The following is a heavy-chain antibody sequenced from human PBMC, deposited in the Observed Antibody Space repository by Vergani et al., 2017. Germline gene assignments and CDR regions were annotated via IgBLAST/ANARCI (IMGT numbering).Heavy chain of an antibody. V-gene: IGHV3-48*01. CDR1: GFTFTSYS. CDR2: ISVVGDTI. CDR3: ARGIVGGLEFDN. J-gene: IGHJ4*02. Sequence: EVRLAESGGGLVQPGGSLRLSCAVSGFTFTSYSMNWVRQAPGKGLEWVSYISVVGDTINYADSVKGRFTISRDNSLHLQMNSLRVEDTAVYYCARGIVGGLEFDNWGQGTLVTVSS. D-gene: IGHD1-26*01.